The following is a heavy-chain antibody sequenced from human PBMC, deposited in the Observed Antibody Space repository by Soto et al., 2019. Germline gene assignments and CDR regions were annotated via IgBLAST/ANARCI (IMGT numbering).Heavy chain of an antibody. Sequence: PGGSLRLSCAASGFTFSSYAMSWVRQAPGKGLEWVSAISGSGGSTYYADSVKGRFTISRDNPKNTLYLQMNSLRAEDTAVYYCAKILRFLEWSLDYWGQGTLVTVSS. D-gene: IGHD3-3*01. CDR2: ISGSGGST. CDR3: AKILRFLEWSLDY. CDR1: GFTFSSYA. V-gene: IGHV3-23*01. J-gene: IGHJ4*02.